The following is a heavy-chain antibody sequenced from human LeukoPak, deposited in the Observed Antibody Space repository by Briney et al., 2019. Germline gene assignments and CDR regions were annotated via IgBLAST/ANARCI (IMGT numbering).Heavy chain of an antibody. CDR1: GFTFSSYS. D-gene: IGHD2-21*01. J-gene: IGHJ6*03. CDR2: ISSSSSYI. CDR3: ARGIPLYRGYYYYMDV. Sequence: GGSLRLSCAASGFTFSSYSMNWVRQAPGKGLEWVSSISSSSSYIYYADSVKGRFTISRDNAKNSLYLQMNSLRAEDTAVYYCARGIPLYRGYYYYMDVWGTGTTVTVTS. V-gene: IGHV3-21*01.